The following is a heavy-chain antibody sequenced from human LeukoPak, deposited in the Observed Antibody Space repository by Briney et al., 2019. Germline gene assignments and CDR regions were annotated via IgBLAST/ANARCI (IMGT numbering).Heavy chain of an antibody. CDR2: IKSKTDGGTT. CDR3: PPESVCAKYDY. Sequence: RGSLRLSCAASGFTSSNARMIWLRQAPGKGLEWVGRIKSKTDGGTTDYAAPVKGKFTITRDHSKNKLYLQMNSLKTGDTAVYYFPPESVCAKYDYWVRGTLVTVSS. V-gene: IGHV3-15*01. J-gene: IGHJ4*02. CDR1: GFTSSNAR. D-gene: IGHD2-21*01.